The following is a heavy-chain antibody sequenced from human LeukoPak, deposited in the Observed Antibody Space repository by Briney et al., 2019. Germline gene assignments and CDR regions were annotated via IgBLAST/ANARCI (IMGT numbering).Heavy chain of an antibody. CDR1: GFTFSSYA. CDR2: ISGSGGST. D-gene: IGHD5-18*01. Sequence: GSLRLSCAASGFTFSSYAMSWVRQAPGKGLEWVSAISGSGGSTYYADSVKGRFTISRDNSKNTLYLQISSLRGEDSAVYYCAREPSQLWIDNWGQGTRVIVSS. V-gene: IGHV3-23*01. CDR3: AREPSQLWIDN. J-gene: IGHJ4*02.